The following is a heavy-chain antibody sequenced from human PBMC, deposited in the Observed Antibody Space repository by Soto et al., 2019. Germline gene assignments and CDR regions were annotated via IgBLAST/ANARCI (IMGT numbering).Heavy chain of an antibody. J-gene: IGHJ4*02. CDR2: IYYSGST. CDR1: GGSISSSSYY. Sequence: SETLSLTCTVSGGSISSSSYYWGWIRQPPGKGLEWIGSIYYSGSTYYNPSLKSRVTISVDTSKNQFSLKLRSVTAADTAVYYCASMGYHYGSGSYPLDYWGQGTLVTVSS. V-gene: IGHV4-39*01. D-gene: IGHD3-10*01. CDR3: ASMGYHYGSGSYPLDY.